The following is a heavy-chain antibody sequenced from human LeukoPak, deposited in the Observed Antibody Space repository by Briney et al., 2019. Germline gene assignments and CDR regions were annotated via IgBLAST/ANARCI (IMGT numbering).Heavy chain of an antibody. V-gene: IGHV3-23*01. CDR2: ISGSGGST. Sequence: GGSLRLSCAASGFTFSSYGMSWVRQAPGKGLEWVSAISGSGGSTYYADSVKGRFTISRDNSKNTLYLQMTSLRAEDTALYYCTRADGDYDHHFFDYWGQGTQVIASS. D-gene: IGHD4-17*01. J-gene: IGHJ4*02. CDR1: GFTFSSYG. CDR3: TRADGDYDHHFFDY.